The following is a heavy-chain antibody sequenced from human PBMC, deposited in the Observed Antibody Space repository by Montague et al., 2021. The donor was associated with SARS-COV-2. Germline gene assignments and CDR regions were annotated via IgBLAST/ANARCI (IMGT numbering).Heavy chain of an antibody. CDR3: ARSLDPSGTYYLPY. V-gene: IGHV4-59*02. CDR2: SHYSGGN. J-gene: IGHJ4*02. D-gene: IGHD3-10*01. CDR1: VGSVGSCY. Sequence: SETLSLTCSGDVGSVGSCYWGWIGKAQVRGLEWIGHSHYSGGNTYSPSFKSRVTISIDTPKNQFSLKLSSVTAADTAVYYCARSLDPSGTYYLPYWGQGTLVTVSS.